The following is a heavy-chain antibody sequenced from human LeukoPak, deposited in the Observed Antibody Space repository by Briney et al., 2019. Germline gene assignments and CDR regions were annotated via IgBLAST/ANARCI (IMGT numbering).Heavy chain of an antibody. V-gene: IGHV1-3*01. Sequence: ASVKVSCKASGYTFTSYTMHWVRQAPGQRLEWMGWINAGNGNTKYSQKFQGRVTITRDTSASTAYMELSSLRSEDTAVYYCARGRQNYYDSSGYPYFDYWGQGTLVTVSS. CDR1: GYTFTSYT. D-gene: IGHD3-22*01. CDR3: ARGRQNYYDSSGYPYFDY. J-gene: IGHJ4*02. CDR2: INAGNGNT.